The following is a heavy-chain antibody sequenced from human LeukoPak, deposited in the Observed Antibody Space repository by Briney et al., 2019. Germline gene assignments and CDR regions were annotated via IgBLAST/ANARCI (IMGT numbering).Heavy chain of an antibody. J-gene: IGHJ4*02. V-gene: IGHV3-64*02. D-gene: IGHD6-19*01. CDR2: ISSDGGTT. CDR1: GFTFGTYA. CDR3: ARVKHGSGWYYFDY. Sequence: GGSLRLSCAASGFTFGTYAIHWARQAPGEGLEYVSAISSDGGTTFYADSVRGRFTVSRDNSKNTLYLQLVSLRGEDTAIYYCARVKHGSGWYYFDYWGQGARVTVSS.